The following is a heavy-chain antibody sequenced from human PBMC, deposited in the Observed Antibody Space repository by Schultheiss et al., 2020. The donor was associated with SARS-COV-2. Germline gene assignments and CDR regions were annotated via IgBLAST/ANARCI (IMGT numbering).Heavy chain of an antibody. D-gene: IGHD1-20*01. CDR2: IWYDGSNK. Sequence: GGSLRLSCAASGFTFSNAWMSWVRQAPGKGLEWVAVIWYDGSNKYYADSVKGRFTISRDNSKNTLYLQMNSLRAEDTAVYYCARDCGGGVYNWNRKNMDVWGKGTTVTVSS. CDR1: GFTFSNAW. CDR3: ARDCGGGVYNWNRKNMDV. J-gene: IGHJ6*03. V-gene: IGHV3-33*08.